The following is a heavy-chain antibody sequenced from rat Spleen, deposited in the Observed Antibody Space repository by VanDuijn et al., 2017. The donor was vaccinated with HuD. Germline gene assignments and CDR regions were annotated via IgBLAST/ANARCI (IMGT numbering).Heavy chain of an antibody. Sequence: EVQLVESGGGLVQPGRSLKLSCAASGFTFSDYYMAWVRQAPKKGLEWVASISYEGSSTYYGDSVKGRFTISRDNAKSTLYLQMNSLRSEDTATYYCALNHGYTHWGQGVMVTVSS. CDR3: ALNHGYTH. CDR1: GFTFSDYY. D-gene: IGHD1-4*01. V-gene: IGHV5-22*01. J-gene: IGHJ2*01. CDR2: ISYEGSST.